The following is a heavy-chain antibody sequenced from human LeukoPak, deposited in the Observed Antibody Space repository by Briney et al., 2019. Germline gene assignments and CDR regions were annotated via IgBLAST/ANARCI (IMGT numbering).Heavy chain of an antibody. Sequence: SETLSLTCTVSGGSISSYYWSWIRQPPGKGLEWIGYIYYSGSTNYNPSLKSRVTISVDTSKNQFSLKLSSVTAADTAVYYCARHAPSSTMVQALFDYWGQGTLVTVSS. CDR1: GGSISSYY. V-gene: IGHV4-59*08. CDR2: IYYSGST. CDR3: ARHAPSSTMVQALFDY. D-gene: IGHD3-10*01. J-gene: IGHJ4*02.